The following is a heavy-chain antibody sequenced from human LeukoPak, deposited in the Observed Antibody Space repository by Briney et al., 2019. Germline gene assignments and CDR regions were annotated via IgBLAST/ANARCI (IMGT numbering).Heavy chain of an antibody. J-gene: IGHJ4*02. CDR1: GGSISSGDYY. D-gene: IGHD3-10*01. Sequence: SETLSLTCTVSGGSISSGDYYWSWIRQPPGKGLEWIGYIYYSGSTYYNPSLKSRVTISVDTSKNQFSLKLSSVTAADTAVYYCARVVSWEHGSGSYYHYFDYWGQGTLVTVSS. CDR2: IYYSGST. V-gene: IGHV4-30-4*08. CDR3: ARVVSWEHGSGSYYHYFDY.